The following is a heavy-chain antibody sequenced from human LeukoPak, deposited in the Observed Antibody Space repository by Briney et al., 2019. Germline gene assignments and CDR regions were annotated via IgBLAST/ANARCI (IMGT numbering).Heavy chain of an antibody. D-gene: IGHD3-22*01. CDR2: IIPIFGTA. J-gene: IGHJ4*02. CDR3: ARGIPDYYDSSGYYNFDY. Sequence: SVKVSCKASGYTFTSYYMHWVRQAPGQGLEWMGGIIPIFGTANYAQKFQGRVTITADESTSTAYMELSSLRSEDTAVYYCARGIPDYYDSSGYYNFDYWGQGTLATVSS. CDR1: GYTFTSYY. V-gene: IGHV1-69*13.